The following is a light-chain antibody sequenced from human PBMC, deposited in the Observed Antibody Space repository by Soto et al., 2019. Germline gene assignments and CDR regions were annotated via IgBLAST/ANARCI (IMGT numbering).Light chain of an antibody. CDR2: GAS. Sequence: EIVMTQSPVTLSVSPGERATLSCRASQSISNHLAWYQQKPGQAPRLLIYGASTRATGIPARFSGSGSGTKFTLTISSLQSEDFAVYYCQQYNNWPPRTFGQGTKLEIK. J-gene: IGKJ2*01. CDR3: QQYNNWPPRT. CDR1: QSISNH. V-gene: IGKV3-15*01.